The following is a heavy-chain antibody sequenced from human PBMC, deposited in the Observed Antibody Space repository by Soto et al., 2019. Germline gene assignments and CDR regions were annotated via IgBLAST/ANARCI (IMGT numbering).Heavy chain of an antibody. CDR1: GGSFSGYY. V-gene: IGHV4-34*01. CDR3: ARYLVQLEGPYYYYYMDV. CDR2: INHSGST. Sequence: SETLSLTCAVYGGSFSGYYWSWIRQPPGKGLEWIGEINHSGSTNYNPSLKSRVTISVDTSKNQFSLKLSSVTAADTAVYYCARYLVQLEGPYYYYYMDVWGKGTTVTVSS. D-gene: IGHD1-1*01. J-gene: IGHJ6*03.